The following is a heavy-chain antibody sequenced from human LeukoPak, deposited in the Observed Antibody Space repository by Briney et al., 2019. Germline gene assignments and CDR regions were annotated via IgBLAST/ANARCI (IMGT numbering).Heavy chain of an antibody. J-gene: IGHJ4*02. CDR3: ARDPTPYYDFWSGSLNFDY. D-gene: IGHD3-3*01. V-gene: IGHV3-21*01. CDR2: ISSSSSYI. Sequence: GGSLRLSCAASGFTFSSYSMNWVRQAPGEGLEWVSSISSSSSYIYYADSVKGRFTISRDNAKNSLYLQMNSLRAEDTAVYYCARDPTPYYDFWSGSLNFDYWGQGTLVTVSS. CDR1: GFTFSSYS.